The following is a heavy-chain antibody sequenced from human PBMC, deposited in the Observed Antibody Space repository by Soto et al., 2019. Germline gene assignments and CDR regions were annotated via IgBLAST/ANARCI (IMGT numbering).Heavy chain of an antibody. V-gene: IGHV3-23*01. J-gene: IGHJ4*02. CDR2: VSGSGDST. Sequence: EVQLLVSGGGLAQPGGSLRLFCAASGFTFSKYAMTWVRQAPGKGLECVSGVSGSGDSTHYADSVKGRFTISRDNSKNTLYLQMNSLRAEDTAVYYCTKMGAARGDYPDYWGQGTLVTVSS. CDR1: GFTFSKYA. CDR3: TKMGAARGDYPDY. D-gene: IGHD3-16*01.